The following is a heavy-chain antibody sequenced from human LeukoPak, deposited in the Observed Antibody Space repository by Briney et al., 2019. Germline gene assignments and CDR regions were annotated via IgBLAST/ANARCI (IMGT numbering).Heavy chain of an antibody. CDR3: ARGDYGGGFDY. V-gene: IGHV1-18*01. CDR2: ISSYNGDT. CDR1: GYTFTSYG. J-gene: IGHJ4*02. D-gene: IGHD4-23*01. Sequence: GASVTVSFKASGYTFTSYGITWVRQAAGQGLEWMGWISSYNGDTKYAQKVQGRVTVTTDTSTSTAYMELRSLSLDDTAVYYCARGDYGGGFDYWGQGTLVIVSS.